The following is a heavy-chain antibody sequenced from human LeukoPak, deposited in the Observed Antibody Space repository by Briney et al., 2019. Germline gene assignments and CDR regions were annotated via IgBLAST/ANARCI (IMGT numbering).Heavy chain of an antibody. V-gene: IGHV1-18*01. Sequence: GASVKVSRKASVYTFTNYGISWVRQAPGQGLEWRGWISAYNTNTNYAQQLQGRVTMTTDTSTSTAYMELRSLRSDDTAVYYCARDIGYRSGSYYFDYWGQGTLVTVSS. CDR2: ISAYNTNT. D-gene: IGHD5-18*01. J-gene: IGHJ4*02. CDR1: VYTFTNYG. CDR3: ARDIGYRSGSYYFDY.